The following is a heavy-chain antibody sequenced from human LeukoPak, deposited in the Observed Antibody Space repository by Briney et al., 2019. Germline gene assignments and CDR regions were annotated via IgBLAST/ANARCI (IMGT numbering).Heavy chain of an antibody. CDR1: GGTFSSYT. V-gene: IGHV1-69*04. Sequence: SVKVSCKASGGTFSSYTISWVRQAPGQALEWMGRIIQILGIANYAQKFQHRATTAADESTSTAYIEVSSLRSQDTAVYYCARDERGGLSDDFWRDYRSYCMDVWGQGTTVTVSS. D-gene: IGHD3-3*01. CDR2: IIQILGIA. J-gene: IGHJ6*02. CDR3: ARDERGGLSDDFWRDYRSYCMDV.